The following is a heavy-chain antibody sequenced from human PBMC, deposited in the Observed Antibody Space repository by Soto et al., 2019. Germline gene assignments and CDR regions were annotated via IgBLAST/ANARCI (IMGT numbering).Heavy chain of an antibody. CDR2: ISGSGIST. CDR1: GFTFSSYA. J-gene: IGHJ5*02. Sequence: GGSLRLSCAASGFTFSSYAMGWVRQAPGKGLEWVSAISGSGISTYYADSVKGRFTISRDNSKNTLNLQMNSLRTEDTATYYCAKDCWFDPWGQGTLVTVSS. V-gene: IGHV3-23*01. CDR3: AKDCWFDP.